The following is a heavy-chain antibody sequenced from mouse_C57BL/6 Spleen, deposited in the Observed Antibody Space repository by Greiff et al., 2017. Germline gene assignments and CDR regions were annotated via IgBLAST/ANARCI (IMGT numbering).Heavy chain of an antibody. CDR2: INPSTGGT. D-gene: IGHD2-3*01. V-gene: IGHV1-42*01. CDR1: GYSFTGYY. J-gene: IGHJ1*03. Sequence: VQLQQSGPELVKPGASVKISCKASGYSFTGYYMNWVKQSPEKSLEWIGEINPSTGGTTYNQKFKAKATLTVDKSSSTAYMQLKSLTSEDSAVYYCAIYDGYYWWYFDVWGTGTTVTVSS. CDR3: AIYDGYYWWYFDV.